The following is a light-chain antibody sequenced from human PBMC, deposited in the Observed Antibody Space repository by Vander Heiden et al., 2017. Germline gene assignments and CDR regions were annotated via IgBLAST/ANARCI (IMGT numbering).Light chain of an antibody. CDR3: QQSHGARYT. CDR2: TAY. CDR1: QSIDSS. Sequence: DIQMAQSPSSLSASIGDRVTITCRASQSIDSSLNWFQQKPGKAPKLLIYTAYSLQSGVPSRFTGSGSATEFTLTISSLQAEDFATYFCQQSHGARYTFGQGTKVEMK. V-gene: IGKV1-39*01. J-gene: IGKJ2*01.